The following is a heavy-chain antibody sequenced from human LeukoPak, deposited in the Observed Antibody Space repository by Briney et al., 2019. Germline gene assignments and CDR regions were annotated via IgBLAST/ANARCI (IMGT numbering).Heavy chain of an antibody. V-gene: IGHV4-59*01. D-gene: IGHD2-21*01. CDR2: IYYSGST. J-gene: IGHJ4*02. CDR1: DGSISDCS. CDR3: ARGQVAYDY. Sequence: SETLSLTCTVSDGSISDCSWSWIRQPPGKGLEWIGYIYYSGSTNYNPSLKSRVTISLDTSKNQFSLKLSSVTAADTAVYYCARGQVAYDYWGQGTLVTVSS.